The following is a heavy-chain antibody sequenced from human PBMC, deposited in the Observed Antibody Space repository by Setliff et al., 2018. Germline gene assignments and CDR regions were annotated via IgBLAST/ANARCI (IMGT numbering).Heavy chain of an antibody. Sequence: GGSLRLSCAASGFTFGSYWMTWVRQAPEKGLEWVANIHQDGSERHYVDSVKGRFTISRDNAKNSLDLQMDSLRAEDTAVYYCARGRGRSYYDSSGYLYSWGQGTLVTVSS. D-gene: IGHD3-22*01. V-gene: IGHV3-7*01. CDR2: IHQDGSER. CDR1: GFTFGSYW. J-gene: IGHJ4*02. CDR3: ARGRGRSYYDSSGYLYS.